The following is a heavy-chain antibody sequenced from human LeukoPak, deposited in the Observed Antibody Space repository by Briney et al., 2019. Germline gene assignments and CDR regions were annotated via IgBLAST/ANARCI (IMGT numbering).Heavy chain of an antibody. J-gene: IGHJ5*02. CDR1: GFTFSSYS. D-gene: IGHD3-10*01. V-gene: IGHV3-21*01. CDR3: ARDPRVYYGSGYNWFDP. Sequence: GGSLRLSCAASGFTFSSYSMNWVRQAPGKGLEWVSSISSGSSYIYYADSVKGRFTISRDNAKNSLYLQMNSLRAEDTAVYYCARDPRVYYGSGYNWFDPWGQGTLVTVSS. CDR2: ISSGSSYI.